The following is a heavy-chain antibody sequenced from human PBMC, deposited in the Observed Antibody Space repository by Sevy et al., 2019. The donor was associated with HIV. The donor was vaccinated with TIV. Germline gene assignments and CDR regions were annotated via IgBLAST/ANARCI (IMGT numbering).Heavy chain of an antibody. J-gene: IGHJ4*02. CDR2: IKGDGSDK. D-gene: IGHD3-16*01. Sequence: GGSLRLSCAASGFSFSVNWMNWVRQAPGKGLEWVANIKGDGSDKHYVDSVEGRFTISRDNAKNVLYLQMNSLRVEDTAVYYCAHETFGRFESWGQGTLVTVSS. CDR1: GFSFSVNW. V-gene: IGHV3-7*01. CDR3: AHETFGRFES.